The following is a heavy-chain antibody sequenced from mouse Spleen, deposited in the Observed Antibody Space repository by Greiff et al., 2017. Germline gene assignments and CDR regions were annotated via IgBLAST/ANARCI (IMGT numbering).Heavy chain of an antibody. D-gene: IGHD2-1*01. CDR1: GYSFTSYW. V-gene: IGHV1-5*01. Sequence: VQLQQSGTVLARPGASVKMSCKASGYSFTSYWMHWVKQRPGQGLEWIGAIYPGNSDTSYNQKFKGKAKLTAVTSASTAYMELSSLTNEDSAVYYCTRKTYGNYYAMDYWGQGTSVTVSS. CDR3: TRKTYGNYYAMDY. CDR2: IYPGNSDT. J-gene: IGHJ4*01.